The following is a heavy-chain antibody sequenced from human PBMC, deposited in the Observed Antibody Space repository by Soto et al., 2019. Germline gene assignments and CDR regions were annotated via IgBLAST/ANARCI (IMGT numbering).Heavy chain of an antibody. Sequence: QVQLQQWGAGLLKPSATLSPTCAVYGVSFRGYYWSWIREPPGKGLKWIGQFNPSGRTNYNPSLKSRVTISVDTSKNQFSLKLSSVTAADTAVYYCARGLRYCSSTRCYKLPWRWFDPGGPGTLVTVSS. J-gene: IGHJ5*02. CDR3: ARGLRYCSSTRCYKLPWRWFDP. CDR2: FNPSGRT. D-gene: IGHD2-2*02. CDR1: GVSFRGYY. V-gene: IGHV4-34*01.